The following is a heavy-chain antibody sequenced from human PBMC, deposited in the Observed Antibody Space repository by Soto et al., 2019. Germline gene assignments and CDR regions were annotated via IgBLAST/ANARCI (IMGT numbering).Heavy chain of an antibody. D-gene: IGHD4-17*01. CDR2: INPSGGST. Sequence: KKKRASVKVSCKASGYTFTSYYMHWVRQAPGQGLEWMGIINPSGGSTSYAQKFQGRVTMTRDTSTSTVYMELSSLRSEDTAVYYCAREPLSQAFLRLPHPSGMDVWGQGTTVTVSS. CDR1: GYTFTSYY. J-gene: IGHJ6*02. CDR3: AREPLSQAFLRLPHPSGMDV. V-gene: IGHV1-46*01.